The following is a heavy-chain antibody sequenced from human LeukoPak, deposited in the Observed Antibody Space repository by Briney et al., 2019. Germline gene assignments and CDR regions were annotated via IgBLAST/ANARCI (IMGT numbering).Heavy chain of an antibody. CDR1: GNTVTGYD. J-gene: IGHJ4*02. CDR3: ARQREGDFDY. V-gene: IGHV1-2*02. D-gene: IGHD1-26*01. CDR2: INPNSGGT. Sequence: ASVKVSCKASGNTVTGYDMHWVRQDPGQGLEWMGRINPNSGGTKYAQKFQGRVTMTRDTSISTAYMELSRLRSDDTAVYYCARQREGDFDYWGQGTLVTVSS.